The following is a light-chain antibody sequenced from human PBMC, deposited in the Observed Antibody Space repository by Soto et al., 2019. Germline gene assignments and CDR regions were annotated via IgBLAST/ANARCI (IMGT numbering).Light chain of an antibody. CDR2: GAS. V-gene: IGKV3-15*01. CDR1: QSVNSN. Sequence: EKVMTQSPAALSVSPGERATLSCRASQSVNSNLAWYQQKPGQAPRLLLYGASTRATGVPARFSGSASGTEFTLTSSSLQSEDSAVYYCQQYNAWPLTFGGGTKVEIK. J-gene: IGKJ4*01. CDR3: QQYNAWPLT.